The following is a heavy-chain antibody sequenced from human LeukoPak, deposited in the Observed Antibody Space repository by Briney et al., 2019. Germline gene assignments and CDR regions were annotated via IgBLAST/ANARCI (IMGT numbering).Heavy chain of an antibody. J-gene: IGHJ4*01. CDR3: ARGFLDFDF. CDR2: IWYDGTDT. D-gene: IGHD3-3*01. CDR1: GFTFSNYA. Sequence: GRSLRLSCVTSGFTFSNYAMHWVRQAPGKGLEWVALIWYDGTDTYYADSVMGRFTISRDDSRNTVYLQMNSLRAEDTAFYYCARGFLDFDFWGHGTLVTVSS. V-gene: IGHV3-33*08.